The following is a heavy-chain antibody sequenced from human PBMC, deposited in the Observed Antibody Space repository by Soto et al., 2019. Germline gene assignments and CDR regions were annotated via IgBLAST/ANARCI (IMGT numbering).Heavy chain of an antibody. CDR3: ARVTPMVRGVIDNWFDP. CDR2: IIPMYGPA. J-gene: IGHJ5*02. CDR1: GGTFSSYA. Sequence: QVPLVQSGAEVKKPGSSVTVSCKASGGTFSSYAIHWVRQAPGQGLEWMGGIIPMYGPAKYAQRFQGRATITADESTTTVYMELTSLTSQDTAVYYCARVTPMVRGVIDNWFDPWGHGTMVTVSS. V-gene: IGHV1-69*01. D-gene: IGHD3-10*01.